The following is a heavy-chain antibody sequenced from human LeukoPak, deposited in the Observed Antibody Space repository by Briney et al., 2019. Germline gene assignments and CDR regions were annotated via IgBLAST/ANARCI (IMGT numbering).Heavy chain of an antibody. J-gene: IGHJ4*02. V-gene: IGHV3-48*03. CDR1: GFSFSSYE. D-gene: IGHD6-19*01. CDR3: ASGGSSGWYY. Sequence: PGGALRLSCAASGFSFSSYEMNWVRQAPGKGLEWVSHITGSGSTIYDADSVKGRFTISRDNAKNSLYLQMNSLRDEDTAVYYCASGGSSGWYYWGQGTLVTVSS. CDR2: ITGSGSTI.